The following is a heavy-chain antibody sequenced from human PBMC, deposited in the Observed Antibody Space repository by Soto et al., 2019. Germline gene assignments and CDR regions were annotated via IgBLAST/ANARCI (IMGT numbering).Heavy chain of an antibody. D-gene: IGHD1-26*01. CDR1: GFSFSSHA. CDR3: ARAQSSTVGTSSHFDP. CDR2: IAYDGSTK. Sequence: GGSLRLSCAGSGFSFSSHAINWVRQAPGKGLEWVAIIAYDGSTKYYADSVKGRFTISRDNSENTVYLELNGLRGEDTALYYCARAQSSTVGTSSHFDPWGRGTLVTVSS. J-gene: IGHJ5*02. V-gene: IGHV3-30-3*01.